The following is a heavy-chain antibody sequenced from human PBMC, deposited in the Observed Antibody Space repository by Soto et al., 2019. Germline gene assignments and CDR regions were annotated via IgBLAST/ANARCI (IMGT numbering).Heavy chain of an antibody. J-gene: IGHJ4*02. CDR1: GFTFSSYG. V-gene: IGHV3-33*01. Sequence: GGSLRLSCAASGFTFSSYGMHWVRQAPGKGLEWVAVIWYDGSNKYYADSVKGRFTISRDNSKNTLYLQMNSLRAEDTALYYCARGGYCSGGSCYSRGNDYWGQGTLVTVSS. CDR2: IWYDGSNK. D-gene: IGHD2-15*01. CDR3: ARGGYCSGGSCYSRGNDY.